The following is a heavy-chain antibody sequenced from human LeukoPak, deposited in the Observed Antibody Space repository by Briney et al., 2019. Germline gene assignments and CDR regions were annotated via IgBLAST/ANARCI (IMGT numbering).Heavy chain of an antibody. D-gene: IGHD2-2*01. Sequence: ASVKVSCKASGHTSTTYAIHWVRQAPGQGLEWMGWINAGNGNIKYSQKFQGRVTITGDTSASTAYMELSSLRSEDTAVYYCARGYCSSTSCYMDVWGQGTTVTISS. CDR1: GHTSTTYA. V-gene: IGHV1-3*01. CDR3: ARGYCSSTSCYMDV. J-gene: IGHJ6*02. CDR2: INAGNGNI.